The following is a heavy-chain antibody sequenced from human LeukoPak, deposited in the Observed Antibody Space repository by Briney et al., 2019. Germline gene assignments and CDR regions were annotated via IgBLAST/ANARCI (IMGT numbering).Heavy chain of an antibody. J-gene: IGHJ4*02. D-gene: IGHD5-18*01. CDR3: ARVKRIQLRSDFDY. CDR1: GFTFSSYW. CDR2: IKQDGSEK. V-gene: IGHV3-7*01. Sequence: GGSLRLSCAASGFTFSSYWMSWVRQAPGKGLEWVANIKQDGSEKYYVDSVKGRFTISRDNAKNSLYLQMNSLRAEDTAVYYCARVKRIQLRSDFDYWGQGTLVTVSS.